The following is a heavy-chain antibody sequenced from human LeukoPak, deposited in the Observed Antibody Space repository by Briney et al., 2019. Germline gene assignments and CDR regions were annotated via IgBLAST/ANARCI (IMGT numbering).Heavy chain of an antibody. CDR1: GGSISSSNW. Sequence: KSSGTLSLTCAVSGGSISSSNWWSWVRQPPGKGLEWIGEIYHSGSTNYNPSLKSRVTISVDKSKSQFSLKLSSVTAADTAVYYCARSRDYDSRKLDYWGQGTLVTVSS. J-gene: IGHJ4*02. CDR3: ARSRDYDSRKLDY. CDR2: IYHSGST. V-gene: IGHV4-4*02. D-gene: IGHD3-22*01.